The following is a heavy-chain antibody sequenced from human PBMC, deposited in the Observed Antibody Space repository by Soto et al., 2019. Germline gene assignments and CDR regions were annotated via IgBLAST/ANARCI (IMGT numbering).Heavy chain of an antibody. CDR2: ISGSGGST. J-gene: IGHJ6*02. CDR3: AKDLGVDEIYLRPGEYYGMDV. V-gene: IGHV3-23*01. D-gene: IGHD3-10*01. Sequence: GESLRLSCAASGFTFSSYPMSLVRQAPGKGLEWVSAISGSGGSTYYADSVKGRFTISSDNSKNTLYLQMNSLRAEDTAVYYCAKDLGVDEIYLRPGEYYGMDVWGQGTTVTVSS. CDR1: GFTFSSYP.